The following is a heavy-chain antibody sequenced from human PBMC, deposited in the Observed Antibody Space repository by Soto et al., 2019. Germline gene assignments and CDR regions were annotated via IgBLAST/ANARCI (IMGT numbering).Heavy chain of an antibody. CDR2: IWYDGSNK. J-gene: IGHJ4*02. CDR1: GFTFSSYG. CDR3: AREGSDTAIFFDY. D-gene: IGHD5-18*01. V-gene: IGHV3-33*01. Sequence: GGSLRLSCAAAGFTFSSYGMHWVRQAPGKGLEWVAVIWYDGSNKYYADSVKGRFTISRDNSKNTLYLQMNSLRAEDTAVYYCAREGSDTAIFFDYWGQGTLVTV.